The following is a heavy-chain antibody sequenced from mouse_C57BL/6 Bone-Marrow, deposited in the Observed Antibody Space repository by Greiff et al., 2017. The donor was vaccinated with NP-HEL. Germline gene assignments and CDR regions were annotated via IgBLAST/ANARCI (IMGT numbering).Heavy chain of an antibody. J-gene: IGHJ2*01. V-gene: IGHV1-80*01. CDR3: ARGYGSKAPFDF. CDR2: IYPGDGDT. Sequence: VKLMESGAELVKPGASVKISCKASGYAFSSYWMNWVKQRPGKGLEWIGQIYPGDGDTNYNGKFKGKATLTADKSSSTAYMQLSSLTSEDSAVYFCARGYGSKAPFDFWGQGTTLTASS. D-gene: IGHD1-1*01. CDR1: GYAFSSYW.